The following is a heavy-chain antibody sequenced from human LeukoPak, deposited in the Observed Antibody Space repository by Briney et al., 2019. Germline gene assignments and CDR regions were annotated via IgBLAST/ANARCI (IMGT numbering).Heavy chain of an antibody. CDR3: AIDVGYCSSASCYRYFQH. V-gene: IGHV3-66*01. CDR2: LYSGDST. CDR1: GFTVSTNY. J-gene: IGHJ1*01. Sequence: GGSLRLSCAASGFTVSTNYMSWVRQAPGKGLEWVSLLYSGDSTYYADSVQGRFTISRDNSKNMLYLQMNSLRAEDTAIYYCAIDVGYCSSASCYRYFQHWGQVTLVNV. D-gene: IGHD2-2*01.